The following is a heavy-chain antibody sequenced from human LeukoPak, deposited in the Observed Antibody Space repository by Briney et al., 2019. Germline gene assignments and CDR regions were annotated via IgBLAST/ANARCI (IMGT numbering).Heavy chain of an antibody. J-gene: IGHJ4*02. CDR2: ISSSSSYI. Sequence: GGSLRLSCAASGFTFSSYSMNWVRQAPGKGLEWVSSISSSSSYIYYADSVKGRFTISRDNAKNSLYLQMNSLRAEDTAVYYCARAGSSSGPYYFDYWGQGTLATVSS. CDR1: GFTFSSYS. V-gene: IGHV3-21*01. D-gene: IGHD6-19*01. CDR3: ARAGSSSGPYYFDY.